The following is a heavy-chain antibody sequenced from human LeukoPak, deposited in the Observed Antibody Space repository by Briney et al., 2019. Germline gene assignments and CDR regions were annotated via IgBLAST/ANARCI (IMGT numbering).Heavy chain of an antibody. CDR1: GYTFTSYD. V-gene: IGHV1-8*01. Sequence: ASVKVSCKASGYTFTSYDINWVRQATGQGLEWMGWMNPNSGNTGYARKFQGRVTITRNTSISTAYMELSSLRSEDTAVYYCARGPGYSQSYYYYMDVWGKGTTVTVSS. CDR3: ARGPGYSQSYYYYMDV. D-gene: IGHD3-3*02. CDR2: MNPNSGNT. J-gene: IGHJ6*03.